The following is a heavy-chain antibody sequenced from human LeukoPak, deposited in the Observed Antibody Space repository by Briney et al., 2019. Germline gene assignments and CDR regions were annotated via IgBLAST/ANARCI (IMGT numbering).Heavy chain of an antibody. V-gene: IGHV3-11*04. Sequence: GGSLRLSCAASGFTFSDYYVSWIRQARGKGLEWVSYISSSCSTIYYADSVKGRFTISRDNAKNSLYLQMNSLRAEHTAVYYCARSSRELPGYAPWEVMPPFDYWGQGTLVTVSS. CDR1: GFTFSDYY. D-gene: IGHD1-7*01. J-gene: IGHJ4*02. CDR3: ARSSRELPGYAPWEVMPPFDY. CDR2: ISSSCSTI.